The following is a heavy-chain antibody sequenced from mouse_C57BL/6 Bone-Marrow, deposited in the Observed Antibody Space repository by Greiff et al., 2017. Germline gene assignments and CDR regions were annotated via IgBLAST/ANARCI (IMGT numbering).Heavy chain of an antibody. CDR2: INPGDGDT. Sequence: VQLQESGAELVKPGASVKISCKVSGYAFRTYWMNWVKQRPGKGLEWIGQINPGDGDTNYNGKFKGKATLTADKSSSTAYMQLSSLTSEDTAVYFFARGWGYCDYWGQGTTLTVSS. CDR1: GYAFRTYW. D-gene: IGHD3-3*01. CDR3: ARGWGYCDY. J-gene: IGHJ2*01. V-gene: IGHV1-80*01.